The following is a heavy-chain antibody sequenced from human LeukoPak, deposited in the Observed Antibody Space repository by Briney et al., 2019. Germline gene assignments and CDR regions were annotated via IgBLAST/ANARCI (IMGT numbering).Heavy chain of an antibody. CDR1: GGSISSGGYY. CDR2: IYYSGST. CDR3: ARAYVHRIVYYYYMDV. Sequence: SETLSLTCTVSGGSISSGGYYWSWIRQHPGKGLEWIGYIYYSGSTYYNPSLKSRVTISVDTSKNQFSLKLSSVTAADTAVYYCARAYVHRIVYYYYMDVWGKETTVTVSS. V-gene: IGHV4-31*03. J-gene: IGHJ6*03. D-gene: IGHD2-21*01.